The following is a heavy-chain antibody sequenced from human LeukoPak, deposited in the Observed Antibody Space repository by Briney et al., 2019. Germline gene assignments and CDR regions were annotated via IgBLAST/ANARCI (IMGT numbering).Heavy chain of an antibody. CDR2: IWYDGSNK. J-gene: IGHJ4*02. D-gene: IGHD2-2*01. CDR3: ARDPTRVVVPAAPDY. Sequence: GGSLRLSCAASGFTLSSYGMHWVRQAPGKGLEWVAVIWYDGSNKYYADSVKGRFTISRDNSKNTLYLQMNSLRAEDTAVYYCARDPTRVVVPAAPDYWGQGTLVTVSS. V-gene: IGHV3-33*08. CDR1: GFTLSSYG.